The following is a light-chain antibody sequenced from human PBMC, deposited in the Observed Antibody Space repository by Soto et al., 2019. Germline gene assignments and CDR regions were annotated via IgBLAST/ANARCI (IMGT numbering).Light chain of an antibody. V-gene: IGKV3-15*01. J-gene: IGKJ5*01. Sequence: EIVMTQSPATLSVSPGERATLSCRANQSVSSNLAWYQQKPGQAPRLLIYGASTRATGVPARFSGSRSGTEFTLTISSLQSEDFAVYYCQQYNNWPPITFGQGTRLEIK. CDR3: QQYNNWPPIT. CDR1: QSVSSN. CDR2: GAS.